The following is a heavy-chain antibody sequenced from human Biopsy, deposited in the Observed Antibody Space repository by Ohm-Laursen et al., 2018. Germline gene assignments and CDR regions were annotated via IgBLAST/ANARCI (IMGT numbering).Heavy chain of an antibody. V-gene: IGHV4-59*01. D-gene: IGHD4-11*01. J-gene: IGHJ6*02. CDR1: GGSISSYY. CDR3: ARDSGILNYGNFKYYHYYGMDV. CDR2: IYYSGTT. Sequence: GTLSLTCTVSGGSISSYYWNWIRQPPGKGLEWIGYIYYSGTTDYSPSLKSRVTMSMDKSKNQFFLKLSSVTAEDTAVYYCARDSGILNYGNFKYYHYYGMDVWGQGTKVTVSS.